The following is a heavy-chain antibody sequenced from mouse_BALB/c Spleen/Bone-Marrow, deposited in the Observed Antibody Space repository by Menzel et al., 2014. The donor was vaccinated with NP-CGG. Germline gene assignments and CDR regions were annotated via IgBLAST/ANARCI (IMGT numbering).Heavy chain of an antibody. J-gene: IGHJ3*01. CDR1: GFTFSSYT. V-gene: IGHV5-6-4*01. Sequence: EVKLMESGGGLVKPGGSLKLSCAASGFTFSSYTMSWVRQTPEKRLEWIATISSGGSYTYYPDSVKGRFTISRDNAKNTLYLQMSSLKSEDTAMHYCTRIYDGYAYWGQGTLVTVSA. CDR2: ISSGGSYT. CDR3: TRIYDGYAY. D-gene: IGHD2-3*01.